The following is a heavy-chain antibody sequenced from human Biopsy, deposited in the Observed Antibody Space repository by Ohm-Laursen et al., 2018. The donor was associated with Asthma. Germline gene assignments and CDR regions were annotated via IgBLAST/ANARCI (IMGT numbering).Heavy chain of an antibody. D-gene: IGHD3-9*01. J-gene: IGHJ3*01. Sequence: ASVTVSCPASGYTFISSAIHWVRQAPGQRLEWMGWVNTGNGDTKYSQKFQGRVTITRDTSASTAYMELRSLRSEDTATYYRARTYYDFLTGQVKDVFGVWGQGTMVTVSS. CDR3: ARTYYDFLTGQVKDVFGV. V-gene: IGHV1-3*04. CDR2: VNTGNGDT. CDR1: GYTFISSA.